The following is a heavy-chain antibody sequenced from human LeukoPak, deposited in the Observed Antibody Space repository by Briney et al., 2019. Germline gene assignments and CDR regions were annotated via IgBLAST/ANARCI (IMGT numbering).Heavy chain of an antibody. J-gene: IGHJ4*02. D-gene: IGHD3-10*01. Sequence: GGSLRLSCAASGFTFSSYAMSWIRQAPGKGLEWVSAINGSGGSTYYADSVKGRFTISRDNAKNTLYLQMNSLRAEDTAVYYCAKGRSPAQEYYFDYWGQGTLVTVSS. V-gene: IGHV3-23*01. CDR3: AKGRSPAQEYYFDY. CDR1: GFTFSSYA. CDR2: INGSGGST.